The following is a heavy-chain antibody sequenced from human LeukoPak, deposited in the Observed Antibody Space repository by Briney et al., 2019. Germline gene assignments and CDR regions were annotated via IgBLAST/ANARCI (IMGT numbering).Heavy chain of an antibody. CDR3: ARGFRGYDWGLYAFDI. V-gene: IGHV3-7*01. CDR2: INQDGSAE. Sequence: GGSLRLSCVASGFTFSSYWMSWVRQAPGKGLEWVANINQDGSAENYVDSVKGRFTISRDNSKNTLYLQMNTLRADDTAVYYCARGFRGYDWGLYAFDIWGQGTMVTVSS. J-gene: IGHJ3*02. D-gene: IGHD5-12*01. CDR1: GFTFSSYW.